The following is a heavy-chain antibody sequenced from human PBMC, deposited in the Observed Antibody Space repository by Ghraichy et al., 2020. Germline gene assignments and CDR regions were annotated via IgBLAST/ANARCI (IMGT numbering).Heavy chain of an antibody. J-gene: IGHJ3*01. Sequence: SETLSLTCAVSGVSISSDSFSWSWIRQPPGKGLEWIGYIYQSGATYYNPSLKSRVTISLDDSRNQFSLNLSSVTAADTAVYYCARAPYDDDGFYDDGFDVWGQGIMFTVSS. CDR3: ARAPYDDDGFYDDGFDV. D-gene: IGHD3-22*01. CDR1: GVSISSDSFS. V-gene: IGHV4-30-2*01. CDR2: IYQSGAT.